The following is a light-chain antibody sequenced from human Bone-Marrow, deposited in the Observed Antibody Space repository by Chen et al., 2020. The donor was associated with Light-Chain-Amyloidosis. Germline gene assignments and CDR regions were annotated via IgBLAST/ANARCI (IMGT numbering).Light chain of an antibody. J-gene: IGLJ3*02. Sequence: SYELTQPPSLSGSPGQTARTTCSADALPKLFAYWYQQRPGQAPLLVIHKDTVRPSGIPERFSGSSSGTTVTLTISGVQAEDEADYYCQSTDDSGSWVFGGGTKLTVL. CDR3: QSTDDSGSWV. CDR2: KDT. V-gene: IGLV3-25*03. CDR1: ALPKLF.